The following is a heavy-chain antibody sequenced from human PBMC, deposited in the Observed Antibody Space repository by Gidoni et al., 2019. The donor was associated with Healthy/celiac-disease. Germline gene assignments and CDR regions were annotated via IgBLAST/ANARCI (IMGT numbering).Heavy chain of an antibody. CDR2: IYYSGST. CDR3: ARQDYDFWSGYYTLYFDY. D-gene: IGHD3-3*01. V-gene: IGHV4-39*01. J-gene: IGHJ4*02. Sequence: GLEWIGSIYYSGSTYYNPSLKSRVTISVDTSKNQFSLKLSSVTAADTAVYYCARQDYDFWSGYYTLYFDYWGQGTLVTVSS.